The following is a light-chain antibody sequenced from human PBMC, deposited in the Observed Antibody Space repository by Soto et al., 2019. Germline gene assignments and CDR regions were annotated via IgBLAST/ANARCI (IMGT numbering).Light chain of an antibody. J-gene: IGLJ1*01. V-gene: IGLV2-14*03. Sequence: QSVLTQPASVSGSPGQSITISCTGTSSDVGGYNFVSWYQHHPGKAPKVMIYDVSNRPSGVSNRFSGSKSGNTASPTISGLQAEDEADYYCDSYTSNGLYVFGPGTKVTVL. CDR2: DVS. CDR1: SSDVGGYNF. CDR3: DSYTSNGLYV.